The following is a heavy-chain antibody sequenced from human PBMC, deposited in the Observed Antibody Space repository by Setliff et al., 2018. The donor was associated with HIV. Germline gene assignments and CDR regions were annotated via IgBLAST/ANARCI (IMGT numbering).Heavy chain of an antibody. Sequence: PSETLSLTCTVSGGSITGYYWSWIRQPAGKGLEWIGHIYTSGSTNYNPSLKSRVTISVDTSKNQFSLKLSSVTAADTAVYYCARYGGIIYYYYMDVWGKGTTVTVSS. D-gene: IGHD3-10*01. CDR2: IYTSGST. CDR1: GGSITGYY. CDR3: ARYGGIIYYYYMDV. V-gene: IGHV4-4*07. J-gene: IGHJ6*03.